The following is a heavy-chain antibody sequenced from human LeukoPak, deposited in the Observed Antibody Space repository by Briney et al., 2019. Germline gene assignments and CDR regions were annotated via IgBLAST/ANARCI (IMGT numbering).Heavy chain of an antibody. J-gene: IGHJ4*02. D-gene: IGHD5-18*01. CDR2: IYSGGST. CDR3: ARARHSYGYRGGSYYFDY. V-gene: IGHV3-66*01. CDR1: GFTVSSNY. Sequence: GSLRLSCAASGFTVSSNYMSWVRQAPGKGLEWVSVIYSGGSTYYADSVKGRFTISRDNSKNTLYLQMNSLRAEDTAVYYCARARHSYGYRGGSYYFDYWGQGTLVTVSS.